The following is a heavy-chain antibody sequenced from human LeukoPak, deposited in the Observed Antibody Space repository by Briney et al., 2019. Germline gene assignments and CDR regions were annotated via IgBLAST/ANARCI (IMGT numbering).Heavy chain of an antibody. V-gene: IGHV3-48*03. D-gene: IGHD1-14*01. Sequence: PGGSLRLSCAASGFTFSSYEMNWVRQAPGKGLEWVSYISSSGSTIYYADSVKGRFTISRDNAKNSLYLQMNSLRAEDTAVYYCAQRSRSEYYYYGMDVWGKGTTVTVSS. CDR2: ISSSGSTI. J-gene: IGHJ6*04. CDR1: GFTFSSYE. CDR3: AQRSRSEYYYYGMDV.